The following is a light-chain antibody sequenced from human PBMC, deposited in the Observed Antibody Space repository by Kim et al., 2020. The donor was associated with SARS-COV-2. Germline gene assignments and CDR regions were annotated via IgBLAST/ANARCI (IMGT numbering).Light chain of an antibody. Sequence: SYELTQPPSLSVAPGKTAKITCGGDNIGSRSVHWYQRRPGQAPILVIYYDDGRPSRIPERFSGSNSGNTATLTISRVEAGDEADYYCQVSDPFGDHPVFGGGTQLTVL. CDR2: YDD. CDR1: NIGSRS. CDR3: QVSDPFGDHPV. V-gene: IGLV3-21*04. J-gene: IGLJ2*01.